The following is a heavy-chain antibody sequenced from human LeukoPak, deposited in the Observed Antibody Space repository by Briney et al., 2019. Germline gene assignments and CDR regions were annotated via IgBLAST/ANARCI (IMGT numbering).Heavy chain of an antibody. J-gene: IGHJ4*02. Sequence: GGSLRLSCAASGFTFSSYWMSWVRQAPGKGLEWATVIAADGRDKHYADSVKGRFTISRDNSKDTVYLQMDSLRTEDTAIYYCARDLARSARYDFDYWGPGTLVTVSS. V-gene: IGHV3-30*03. D-gene: IGHD6-6*01. CDR1: GFTFSSYW. CDR3: ARDLARSARYDFDY. CDR2: IAADGRDK.